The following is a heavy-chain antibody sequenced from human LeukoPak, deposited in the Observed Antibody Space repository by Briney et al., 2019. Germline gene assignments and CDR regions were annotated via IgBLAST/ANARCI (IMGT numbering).Heavy chain of an antibody. Sequence: PGGSLRLSCAASGFIFDTYAIHWLRQAPGKGLEWVSGFSWNSGTIAYADSVKGRFTISRDNAKNSLYLQMNSLRAEDTAVYFCARDCSSTSCYTRFDSWGQGTLVTVSS. V-gene: IGHV3-9*01. CDR3: ARDCSSTSCYTRFDS. CDR1: GFIFDTYA. J-gene: IGHJ5*01. CDR2: FSWNSGTI. D-gene: IGHD2-2*02.